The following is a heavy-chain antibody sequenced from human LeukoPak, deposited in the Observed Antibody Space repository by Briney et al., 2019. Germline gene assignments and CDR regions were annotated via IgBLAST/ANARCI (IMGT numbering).Heavy chain of an antibody. D-gene: IGHD3-10*01. CDR1: GGSFSGYY. Sequence: SETLSLTCAVYGGSFSGYYWSWIRQPPGKGLEWIGEINHSGSTNYNPSLKSRVTISVDTSKNQFSLKLSSVTAADTAVYYCARFPYYYYGSGSYAGTIDYWGRGTLVTVSS. CDR3: ARFPYYYYGSGSYAGTIDY. CDR2: INHSGST. V-gene: IGHV4-34*01. J-gene: IGHJ4*02.